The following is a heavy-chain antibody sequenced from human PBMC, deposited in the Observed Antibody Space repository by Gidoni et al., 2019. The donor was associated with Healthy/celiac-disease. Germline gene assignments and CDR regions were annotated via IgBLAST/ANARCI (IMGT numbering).Heavy chain of an antibody. D-gene: IGHD6-13*01. CDR2: INHSGST. J-gene: IGHJ6*02. CDR1: GGSFSGYY. CDR3: AREGPPEGSISADYGMDV. Sequence: QVQLQQCGAVMVEPSETLSLACAVCGGSFSGYYWSWIRQPPGKGLEWNGVINHSGSTNYNPSLKGRVTISIDKSKNQFSLKLSSVTAADTAVYYCAREGPPEGSISADYGMDVWGQGTTVTVSS. V-gene: IGHV4-34*01.